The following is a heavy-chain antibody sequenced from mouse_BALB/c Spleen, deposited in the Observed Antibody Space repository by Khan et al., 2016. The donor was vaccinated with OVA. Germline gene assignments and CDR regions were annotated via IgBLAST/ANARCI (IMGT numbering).Heavy chain of an antibody. J-gene: IGHJ4*01. V-gene: IGHV1S137*01. CDR3: SILTLRFDY. CDR1: GYTFTDYG. Sequence: QVQLKQSGPELVRPGVSVKISCKGSGYTFTDYGMHWVRQSPAKGLEWIGVITSYSGDINYDQKFKGKVTMTVDNSSSTAYMELARLMSEDSSIDSSSILTLRFDYWGQGTSVTVSS. CDR2: ITSYSGDI.